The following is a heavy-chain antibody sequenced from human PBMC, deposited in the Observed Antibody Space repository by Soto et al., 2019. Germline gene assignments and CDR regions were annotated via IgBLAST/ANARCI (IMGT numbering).Heavy chain of an antibody. CDR2: IIPILGIA. CDR3: ATPKRGFWGSYRSYDAFDI. V-gene: IGHV1-69*02. D-gene: IGHD3-16*02. J-gene: IGHJ3*02. Sequence: QVQLVQSGAEVEKPGSSVKVSCKASGGTFSSYTISWVRQAPGQGLEWMGRIIPILGIANYAQKFQGRVTITADKSTSTAYMELSSLRSEDTAVYYCATPKRGFWGSYRSYDAFDIWGQGTMVTVSS. CDR1: GGTFSSYT.